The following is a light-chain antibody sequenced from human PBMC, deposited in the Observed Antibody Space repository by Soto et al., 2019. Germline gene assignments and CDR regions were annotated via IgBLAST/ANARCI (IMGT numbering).Light chain of an antibody. Sequence: DIQMTQCPSSLSASVGDRVTITCRASQGISNFLAWHQQKPGKVPKLLIYAASTLQSGVPSRFSGSGSGTDFTLTITSLQPEDVATYYCQKYNSAPWTFGQGTRVEIK. V-gene: IGKV1-27*01. J-gene: IGKJ1*01. CDR1: QGISNF. CDR2: AAS. CDR3: QKYNSAPWT.